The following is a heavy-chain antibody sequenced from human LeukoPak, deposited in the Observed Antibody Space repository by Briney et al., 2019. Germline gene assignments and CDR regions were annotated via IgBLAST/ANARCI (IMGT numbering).Heavy chain of an antibody. J-gene: IGHJ6*02. CDR1: GYSFRIYG. CDR2: ISTFNGNT. Sequence: ASVKVSCKASGYSFRIYGIAWVRQAPGQGLEWMGWISTFNGNTVYAQNLQGRVTMTTDTSTGTAYMELRSLRSDDTAVYYCARKYQSMDVWGQGTTVTVSS. V-gene: IGHV1-18*01. D-gene: IGHD2-2*01. CDR3: ARKYQSMDV.